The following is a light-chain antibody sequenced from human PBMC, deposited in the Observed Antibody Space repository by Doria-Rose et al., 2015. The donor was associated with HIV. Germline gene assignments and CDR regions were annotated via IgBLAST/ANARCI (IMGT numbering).Light chain of an antibody. V-gene: IGKV1-39*01. Sequence: TQSPSSLSASIGDRVTITCRASQTVSTYLNWFQQEPGKAPKLLIYAASRLQSGVPSRFSGSGSGTDFTLTISGLQPGDFATYYCQQTYGSPPWAFGQGTKSEMK. J-gene: IGKJ1*01. CDR1: QTVSTY. CDR2: AAS. CDR3: QQTYGSPPWA.